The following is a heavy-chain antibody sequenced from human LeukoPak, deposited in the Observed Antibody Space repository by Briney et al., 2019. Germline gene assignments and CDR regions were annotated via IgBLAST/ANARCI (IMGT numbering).Heavy chain of an antibody. CDR3: ARDGSGSYYKWFDP. CDR2: IYYIGST. Sequence: SETLSLTCTVSGGSMSSYYWSWIRQPPGKGLAWIGYIYYIGSTNYNPSLKSRVTISVDTSKNQFSLKLSSVTAADTAVYYCARDGSGSYYKWFDPWGQGTLVTVSS. V-gene: IGHV4-59*01. D-gene: IGHD3-10*01. J-gene: IGHJ5*02. CDR1: GGSMSSYY.